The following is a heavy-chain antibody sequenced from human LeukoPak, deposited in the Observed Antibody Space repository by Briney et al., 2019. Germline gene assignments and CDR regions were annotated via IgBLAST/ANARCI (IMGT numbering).Heavy chain of an antibody. CDR3: ARGRKAAAGAGWFDP. J-gene: IGHJ5*02. D-gene: IGHD6-13*01. Sequence: GASVKVSCKASGGTFSSYAISWVRQAPGQGLEWMGEIIPIFGTANYAQKFQGRVTITADESTSTAYMELSSLRSEDTAVYYCARGRKAAAGAGWFDPWGQGTLVTVSS. V-gene: IGHV1-69*13. CDR2: IIPIFGTA. CDR1: GGTFSSYA.